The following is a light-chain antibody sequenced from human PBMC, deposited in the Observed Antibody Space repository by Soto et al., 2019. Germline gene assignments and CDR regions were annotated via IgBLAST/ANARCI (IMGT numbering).Light chain of an antibody. CDR1: QSVSSSY. Sequence: EILLTQSPGTLSLSPGERATLSCRASQSVSSSYLAWYQQKPGQAPRLLIYGTSTRASGIPDRFSGSGSGTDFTLTISRLEPEDFAVYYCQHYGDSLVTFGPGTKVDIK. J-gene: IGKJ3*01. CDR2: GTS. CDR3: QHYGDSLVT. V-gene: IGKV3-20*01.